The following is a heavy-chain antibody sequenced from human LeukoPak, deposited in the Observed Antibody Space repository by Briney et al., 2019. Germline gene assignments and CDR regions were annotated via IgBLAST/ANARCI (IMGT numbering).Heavy chain of an antibody. CDR2: IYSGGTI. Sequence: GGSLRLSCAASGFTFSSYWMHWVRQAPGKGLVWVSVIYSGGTIYYADSVKGRFTISRDISKNTLYLQMNSLRAEDTAVYYCARERGRATVYFDYWGQGTLVTVSS. D-gene: IGHD1-26*01. CDR3: ARERGRATVYFDY. J-gene: IGHJ4*02. CDR1: GFTFSSYW. V-gene: IGHV3-53*01.